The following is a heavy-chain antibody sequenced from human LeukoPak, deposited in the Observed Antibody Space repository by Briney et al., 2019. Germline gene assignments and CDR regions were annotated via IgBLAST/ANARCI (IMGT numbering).Heavy chain of an antibody. J-gene: IGHJ6*04. CDR3: AELGITMIGGV. D-gene: IGHD3-10*02. CDR1: GFTFSSFE. Sequence: GGSLRLSCAASGFTFSSFEMNWVRPAPGQGLVWVSYISSSGSTIYYADSVKGRFTISRDNAKNSLYLQMNSLRAEDTAVYYCAELGITMIGGVWGKGTTVTISS. CDR2: ISSSGSTI. V-gene: IGHV3-48*03.